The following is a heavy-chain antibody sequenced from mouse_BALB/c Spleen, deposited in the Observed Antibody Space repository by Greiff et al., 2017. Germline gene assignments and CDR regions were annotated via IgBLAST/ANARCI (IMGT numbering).Heavy chain of an antibody. V-gene: IGHV3-2*02. CDR2: ISYSGST. D-gene: IGHD1-2*01. CDR1: GYSITSDYA. CDR3: ARRTTATYFDV. Sequence: EVKLMESGPGLVKPSQSLSLTCTVTGYSITSDYAWNWIRQFPGNKLEWMGYISYSGSTSYNPSLKSRISITRDTSKNQFFLQLNSVTTEDTATYYCARRTTATYFDVWGAGTTVTVSS. J-gene: IGHJ1*01.